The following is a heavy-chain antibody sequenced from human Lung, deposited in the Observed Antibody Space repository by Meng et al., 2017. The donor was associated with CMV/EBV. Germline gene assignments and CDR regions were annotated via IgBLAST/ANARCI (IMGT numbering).Heavy chain of an antibody. Sequence: SETLSLTCAVYGGSFSGYYWSWIRQPPGKGLEWIGEINHSGSTNYNPSLKSRVTISVDTSKNRFSLKLSSVTAADTAVYYCARARVVPAYYYGMEVWGQGPXVTVSS. D-gene: IGHD2-2*01. CDR1: GGSFSGYY. J-gene: IGHJ6*02. V-gene: IGHV4-34*01. CDR2: INHSGST. CDR3: ARARVVPAYYYGMEV.